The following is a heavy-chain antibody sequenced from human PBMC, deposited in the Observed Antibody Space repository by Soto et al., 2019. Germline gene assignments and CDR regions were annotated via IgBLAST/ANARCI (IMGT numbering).Heavy chain of an antibody. Sequence: ASVKVSCKASGYTFTSYAMHWVRQAPGQGLEWMGWISAYNGNTNYAQKLQGRVTMTTDTSTSTAYMELRSLRSDDTAVYYCAREDYDSSGYQGYGMDVWGQGTTVTVSS. J-gene: IGHJ6*02. D-gene: IGHD3-22*01. CDR3: AREDYDSSGYQGYGMDV. CDR1: GYTFTSYA. V-gene: IGHV1-18*01. CDR2: ISAYNGNT.